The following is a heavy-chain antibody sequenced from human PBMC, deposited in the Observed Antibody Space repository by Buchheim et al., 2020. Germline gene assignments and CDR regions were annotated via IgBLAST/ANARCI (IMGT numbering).Heavy chain of an antibody. CDR1: GFTFNNYA. CDR2: ISLRGAHT. V-gene: IGHV3-23*01. D-gene: IGHD3-9*01. CDR3: AKKDAGYFPFDQ. J-gene: IGHJ4*02. Sequence: EVQLLESGGGLVQPGGSLRLSCAASGFTFNNYAMSWVRRAPGKGPEWVSGISLRGAHTDYADSVKGRFTISRDTSNNTLHLQMNSLRVDDTAVYYCAKKDAGYFPFDQWGQGT.